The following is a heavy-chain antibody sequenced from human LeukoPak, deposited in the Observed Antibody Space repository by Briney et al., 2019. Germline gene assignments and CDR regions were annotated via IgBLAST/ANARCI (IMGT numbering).Heavy chain of an antibody. CDR3: ARHGERRRAPSKFFGVVSGYMDV. D-gene: IGHD3-3*01. CDR2: IYHDGST. J-gene: IGHJ6*03. CDR1: GGSISSNNW. Sequence: TSSETLSLTCAVSGGSISSNNWWIWVRQSPEKGLEWIGEIYHDGSTNYNPSLKSRVTISMDKSKNQLSLKLNFVTAADTAVYYCARHGERRRAPSKFFGVVSGYMDVWGKGTTATVSS. V-gene: IGHV4-4*02.